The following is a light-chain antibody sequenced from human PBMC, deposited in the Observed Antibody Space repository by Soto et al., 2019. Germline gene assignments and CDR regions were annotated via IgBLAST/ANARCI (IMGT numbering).Light chain of an antibody. CDR1: SSDVGGYNY. V-gene: IGLV2-8*01. Sequence: QSALTQPPSASGSPGQSVTISFTGTSSDVGGYNYVSWYQKHPGKAPKLIIYEVSKRPSGVPDRFSGSKSGNTASLTVSGLQAEDEADYYCSSYAGSNNFVVFGGGTKLTVL. CDR2: EVS. CDR3: SSYAGSNNFVV. J-gene: IGLJ2*01.